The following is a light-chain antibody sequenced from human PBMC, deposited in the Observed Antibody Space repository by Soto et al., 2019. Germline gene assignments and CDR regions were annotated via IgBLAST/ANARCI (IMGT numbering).Light chain of an antibody. CDR2: KAS. V-gene: IGKV1-5*03. CDR3: RHYNTYSPPYT. CDR1: QSISYW. J-gene: IGKJ2*01. Sequence: DIQMTQSPSTLSASVGDRVTITCRASQSISYWLAWYQQKPGKAPNLLIYKASSLESGVPSRFSGSGSGTEFTLTTTSLQPDDFATYYCRHYNTYSPPYTFGQGTKLEI.